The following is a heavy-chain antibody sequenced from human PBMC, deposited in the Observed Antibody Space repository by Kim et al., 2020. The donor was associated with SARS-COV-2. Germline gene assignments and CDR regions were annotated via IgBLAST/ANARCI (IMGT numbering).Heavy chain of an antibody. CDR2: INPNSGGT. V-gene: IGHV1-2*06. J-gene: IGHJ4*02. CDR3: AAEEYYYDSSGYCFDY. Sequence: ASVKVSCKASGYTFTGYYMHWVRQAPGQGLEWMGRINPNSGGTNYAQKFQGRVTMTRDTSISTAYMELSRLRSDDTAVYYCAAEEYYYDSSGYCFDYWGQGTLVTVSS. CDR1: GYTFTGYY. D-gene: IGHD3-22*01.